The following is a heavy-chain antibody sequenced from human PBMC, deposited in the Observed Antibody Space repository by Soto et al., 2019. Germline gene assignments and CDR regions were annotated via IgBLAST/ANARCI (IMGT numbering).Heavy chain of an antibody. CDR2: SSATGAGT. Sequence: GGSLRLSCAASGFTFSSYGMTWVRQAPGKGLEWVSFSSATGAGTYYADSVKGRCTISRDNSKNTLYLQMTSLRADDTAVYYCAKDRRAGGNYGFYSDFWGQGALVTVSS. CDR3: AKDRRAGGNYGFYSDF. CDR1: GFTFSSYG. D-gene: IGHD1-7*01. J-gene: IGHJ4*02. V-gene: IGHV3-23*01.